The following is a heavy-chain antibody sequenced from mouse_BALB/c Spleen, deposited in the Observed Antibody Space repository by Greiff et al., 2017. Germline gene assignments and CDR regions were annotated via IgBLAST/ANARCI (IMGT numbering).Heavy chain of an antibody. Sequence: QVQLQQSGAELVKPGASVKLSCKASGYTFTSYDINWVRQRPEQGLEWIGGIFPGDGSTKYNEKFTGKATLTTDKSSSTAYMQLSRLTSEDSAVYFCARSGAMDYWGQGTSVTVSS. CDR1: GYTFTSYD. CDR3: ARSGAMDY. D-gene: IGHD3-1*01. J-gene: IGHJ4*01. CDR2: IFPGDGST. V-gene: IGHV1S56*01.